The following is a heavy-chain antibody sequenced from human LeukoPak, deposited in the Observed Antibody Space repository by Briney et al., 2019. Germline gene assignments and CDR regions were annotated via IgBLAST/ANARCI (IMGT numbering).Heavy chain of an antibody. CDR1: GFTVTRKY. CDR3: ATRPSGDYPYFDY. J-gene: IGHJ4*02. V-gene: IGHV3-66*01. CDR2: IYSGGST. D-gene: IGHD4-17*01. Sequence: PGGSLRLSCAASGFTVTRKYMTWVRQAPGRGLEWVSVIYSGGSTNYADSVKGRFFISRDSSKNTLYLRMSSLRAEDTAVYYCATRPSGDYPYFDYWGRGTLVTVSS.